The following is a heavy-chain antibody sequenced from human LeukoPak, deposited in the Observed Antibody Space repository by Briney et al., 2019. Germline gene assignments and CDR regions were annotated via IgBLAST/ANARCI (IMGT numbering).Heavy chain of an antibody. CDR3: ARGREAFDI. V-gene: IGHV3-30*02. Sequence: GGSLRLSCAASGFTFSSYGMHWVRQAPGKGLEWVAFIRYDGRNKYYADSVKGRFTISRDNSKNTLYLQMNSLRAEDTAVYYCARGREAFDIWGQGTMVTVSS. CDR2: IRYDGRNK. CDR1: GFTFSSYG. J-gene: IGHJ3*02.